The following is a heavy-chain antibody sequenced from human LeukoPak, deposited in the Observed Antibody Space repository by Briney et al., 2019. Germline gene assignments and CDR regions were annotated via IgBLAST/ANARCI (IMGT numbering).Heavy chain of an antibody. V-gene: IGHV4-34*01. CDR1: GGSFSGYY. CDR3: ARGSGPWFDP. Sequence: SETLSLTCAVYGGSFSGYYWSWIRQPPGKGLEWIGEINHSGSANYNPSLKSRVTISVDTSKNQFSLKLSSVTATDTAVYYCARGSGPWFDPWGQGTLVTVSS. J-gene: IGHJ5*02. CDR2: INHSGSA.